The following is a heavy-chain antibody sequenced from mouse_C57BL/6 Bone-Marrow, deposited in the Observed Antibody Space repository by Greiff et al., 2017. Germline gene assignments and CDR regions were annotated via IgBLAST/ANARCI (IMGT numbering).Heavy chain of an antibody. CDR2: IYPRSGNT. V-gene: IGHV1-81*01. CDR1: GYTFTSYG. Sequence: QVQLQQSGAELARPGASVKLSCKASGYTFTSYGISWVKQRTGQGLEWIGEIYPRSGNTYYNEKVKGKATLTADKSASTADRERRSLTSEDAAGEGCARKGREFAYWGQGTLGTVYA. CDR3: ARKGREFAY. J-gene: IGHJ3*01.